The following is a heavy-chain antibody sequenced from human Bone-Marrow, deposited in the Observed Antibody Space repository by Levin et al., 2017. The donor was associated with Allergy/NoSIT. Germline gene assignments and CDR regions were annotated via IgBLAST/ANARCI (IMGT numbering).Heavy chain of an antibody. D-gene: IGHD1-1*01. V-gene: IGHV5-51*01. J-gene: IGHJ3*02. CDR1: GYSFTYYW. CDR2: IQPRDSDT. Sequence: PGESLKISCKASGYSFTYYWIGWVRQVPGKGLEWMGIIQPRDSDTRYSPSFQGQVTISVDKSINTAYLQWSSLQASDSGIYYCARPYTGRQQDGDPFDIWGPGTMVTVSS. CDR3: ARPYTGRQQDGDPFDI.